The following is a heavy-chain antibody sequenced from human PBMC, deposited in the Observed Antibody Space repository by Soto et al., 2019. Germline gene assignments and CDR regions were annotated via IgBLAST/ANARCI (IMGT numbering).Heavy chain of an antibody. D-gene: IGHD3-16*02. CDR3: ASGIWGSYRPNYYFDY. J-gene: IGHJ4*02. Sequence: ASVKVSCKASGYTFTSYGISWVRQAPGQGLEWMGWISAYNGNTNYAQKLQDRVTMTKDTSTSTAYMELRSLRSDDTAVYYCASGIWGSYRPNYYFDYWGQGTLVTVSS. CDR2: ISAYNGNT. V-gene: IGHV1-18*01. CDR1: GYTFTSYG.